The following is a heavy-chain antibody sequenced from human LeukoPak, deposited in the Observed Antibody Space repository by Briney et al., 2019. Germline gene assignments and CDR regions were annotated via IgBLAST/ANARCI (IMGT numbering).Heavy chain of an antibody. D-gene: IGHD4-23*01. V-gene: IGHV4-30-2*01. J-gene: IGHJ4*02. CDR3: ARSIVNSPFFDY. CDR2: IYHSGST. CDR1: GGSISSGGYY. Sequence: SQTLSLTCTVSGGSISSGGYYWSWIRQPPGKGLEWIGYIYHSGSTYYNPSLKSRVTISVDTSKNQFSPKLSSVTAADTAVYYCARSIVNSPFFDYWGQGTLVTVSS.